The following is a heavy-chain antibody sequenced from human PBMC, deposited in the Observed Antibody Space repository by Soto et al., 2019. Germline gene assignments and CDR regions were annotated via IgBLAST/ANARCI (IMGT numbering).Heavy chain of an antibody. V-gene: IGHV1-18*01. Sequence: QVPLVQSGAEVKKPGASVKVSCKASGYTFTSYGISWVRQAPGQGLEWMGGISAYNGNTNYAQKLQGRVTMTTDTSTSTAYMELRSLRSDDTAVYYCARDLDIVVGRASLDYWGQGTLVTVSS. CDR3: ARDLDIVVGRASLDY. CDR2: ISAYNGNT. CDR1: GYTFTSYG. D-gene: IGHD2-15*01. J-gene: IGHJ4*02.